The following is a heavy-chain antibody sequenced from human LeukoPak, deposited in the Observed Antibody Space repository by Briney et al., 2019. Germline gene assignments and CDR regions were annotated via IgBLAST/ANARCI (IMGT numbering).Heavy chain of an antibody. CDR3: AARKPYLAFDY. Sequence: RRSLRLSCAVSGLTFNIYDMNWVRHAPGKGVEWVSSISGRGGWTTYADSVKGRFTISRDNSKNTVYLQMNSLRVEDTAVYYCAARKPYLAFDYWGQGTLVTVS. J-gene: IGHJ4*02. CDR1: GLTFNIYD. D-gene: IGHD2-2*01. CDR2: ISGRGGWT. V-gene: IGHV3-23*01.